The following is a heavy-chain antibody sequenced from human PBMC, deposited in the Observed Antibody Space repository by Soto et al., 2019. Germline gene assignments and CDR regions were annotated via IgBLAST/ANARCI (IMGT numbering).Heavy chain of an antibody. Sequence: PGGSLRLSCVASGFSFDNYGMSWVRQAPGEGLEWVSAIKSDGTSTYYAASVEDRFTISRDNSKNTLYLQLNSLRAEDTAVYYCARLGAMTIPHKHYFIHGGPEALVTVSS. CDR2: IKSDGTST. V-gene: IGHV3-23*01. CDR3: ARLGAMTIPHKHYFIH. J-gene: IGHJ4*01. D-gene: IGHD2-2*01. CDR1: GFSFDNYG.